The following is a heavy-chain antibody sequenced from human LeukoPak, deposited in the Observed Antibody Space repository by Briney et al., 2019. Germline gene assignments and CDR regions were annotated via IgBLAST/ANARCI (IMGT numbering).Heavy chain of an antibody. Sequence: ASVKVSCKTSGYTFTGYYMHWVRQAPGQGLEWMGWINPNSGGASCAQTFQGRVTMTRDTSISTAYMELSGLRSDDTAVYYCARGGAAADYFDYWGQGTLVTVSS. CDR3: ARGGAAADYFDY. CDR2: INPNSGGA. CDR1: GYTFTGYY. V-gene: IGHV1-2*02. D-gene: IGHD6-13*01. J-gene: IGHJ4*02.